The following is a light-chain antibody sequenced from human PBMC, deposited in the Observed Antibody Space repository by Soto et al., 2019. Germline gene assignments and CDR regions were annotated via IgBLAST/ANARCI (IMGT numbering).Light chain of an antibody. CDR1: QSVLDSSNNKNY. CDR3: QQHSSNPLT. V-gene: IGKV4-1*01. J-gene: IGKJ4*01. CDR2: WAS. Sequence: DIVMTQSPDSLAVSLGERATINCKSSQSVLDSSNNKNYLTWYQQKPGQPPKMLIYWASTRESGVPDRFSGTGSGPDFTITISRLQAEDVAVYYCQQHSSNPLTFGGGTKVEIK.